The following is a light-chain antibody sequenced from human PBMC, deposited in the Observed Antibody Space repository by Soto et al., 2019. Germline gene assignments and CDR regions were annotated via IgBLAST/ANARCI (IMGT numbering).Light chain of an antibody. J-gene: IGLJ1*01. V-gene: IGLV2-23*01. CDR1: SSDVGSYNL. CDR3: CSYAGSSTLYV. Sequence: QSALTQPASVSGSPGQSITISCTGTSSDVGSYNLVSWYQQHPGKAPKLMIYEGSKRPSGVSNRFSGSKSGNTASLTISGSQAEDEADYYCCSYAGSSTLYVFGTGTKLTVL. CDR2: EGS.